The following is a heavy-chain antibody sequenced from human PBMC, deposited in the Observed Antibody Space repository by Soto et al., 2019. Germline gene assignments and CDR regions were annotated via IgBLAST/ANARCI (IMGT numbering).Heavy chain of an antibody. Sequence: SGGSLRLSCAASGFTFSSYAMSWVRQAPGKGLEWVSAISGSGGSTYYADSVKGRFTISRDNSKNTLYLQMNSLRAEDTAVYYCAKDGVVGATQYYYGMDVWGQGTTVTVSS. CDR3: AKDGVVGATQYYYGMDV. D-gene: IGHD1-26*01. V-gene: IGHV3-23*01. J-gene: IGHJ6*02. CDR2: ISGSGGST. CDR1: GFTFSSYA.